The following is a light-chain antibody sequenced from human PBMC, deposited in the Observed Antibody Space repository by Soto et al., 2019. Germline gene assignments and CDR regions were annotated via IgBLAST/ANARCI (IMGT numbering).Light chain of an antibody. V-gene: IGKV1-39*01. CDR3: QQSYSTLSIS. J-gene: IGKJ5*01. CDR2: AAS. CDR1: ESISRH. Sequence: DIQMTQSPSSLSASVGDRVTITCRASESISRHLNWYQQKPGKAPNLLIYAASTLQNGVPSRFSGRGSGTDFTLTISSLQPDDFATSYCQQSYSTLSISFGQGTRLEIK.